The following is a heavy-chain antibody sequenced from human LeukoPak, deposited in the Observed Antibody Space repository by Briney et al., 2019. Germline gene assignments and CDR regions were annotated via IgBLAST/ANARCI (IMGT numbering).Heavy chain of an antibody. Sequence: ASVKVSCKASGYTFTSFGFSWVRQAPGQGLEWLGWISAYNGDTDYAQRLQGRVTLTTDTSTSTAYLELRSLRSDDTAVYYCARQWLRDGFDVWGQGTMVTVSS. V-gene: IGHV1-18*01. J-gene: IGHJ3*01. CDR2: ISAYNGDT. CDR3: ARQWLRDGFDV. CDR1: GYTFTSFG. D-gene: IGHD6-19*01.